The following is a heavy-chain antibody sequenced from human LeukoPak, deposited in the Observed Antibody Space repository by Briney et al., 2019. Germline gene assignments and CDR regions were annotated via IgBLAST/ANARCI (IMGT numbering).Heavy chain of an antibody. CDR1: GFTFSSYA. J-gene: IGHJ4*02. CDR3: ASSPRSGWADY. CDR2: ISGSGGST. V-gene: IGHV3-23*01. D-gene: IGHD6-19*01. Sequence: GGSLRLSCAASGFTFSSYAMSWVRQAPGKGLEWVSAISGSGGSTYYADSVKGRFTISRDNSKNTLYLQMSSLRAEDTAVYYCASSPRSGWADYWGQRTLVTVSS.